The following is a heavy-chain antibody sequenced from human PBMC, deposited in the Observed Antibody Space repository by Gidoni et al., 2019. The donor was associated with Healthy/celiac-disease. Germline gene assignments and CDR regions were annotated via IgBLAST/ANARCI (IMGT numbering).Heavy chain of an antibody. CDR3: ARDRDFHYDSFDP. CDR2: INAGNGNT. J-gene: IGHJ5*02. Sequence: QVQLVQSGAEVKKPGASVKVSCKASGYTFTSYAMHWVRQAPGQRLEWMGWINAGNGNTKYSQKFQGRVTITRDTSASTAYMELSSLRSEDTAVYYCARDRDFHYDSFDPWGQGTLVTVSS. V-gene: IGHV1-3*01. CDR1: GYTFTSYA. D-gene: IGHD3-22*01.